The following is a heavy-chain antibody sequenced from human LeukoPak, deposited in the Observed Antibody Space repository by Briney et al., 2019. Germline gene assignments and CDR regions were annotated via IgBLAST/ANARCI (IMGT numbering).Heavy chain of an antibody. D-gene: IGHD3-3*01. Sequence: SETLSLTCTVSGGSINTYFWSWIRQPPGKGLEWIGYIYYSGSTNYNPSLKSRVTISVDTSKNQFSLKLSSVTAADTAVYYCARVPSLEWLFAYFDYWGQGTLVTVSS. CDR1: GGSINTYF. J-gene: IGHJ4*02. CDR2: IYYSGST. CDR3: ARVPSLEWLFAYFDY. V-gene: IGHV4-59*01.